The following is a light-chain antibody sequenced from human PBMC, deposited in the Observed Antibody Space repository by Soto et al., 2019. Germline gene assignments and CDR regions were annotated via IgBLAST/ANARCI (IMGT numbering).Light chain of an antibody. CDR3: SSYTTSNTRV. Sequence: QSALTQPASVSGSPGQSISISCTGTNNDVGGYDYVSWYQQHPGKAPKVMIFDVGNRPSGVSNRFSGSKSVNTASLTISRLQAEDEADYYCSSYTTSNTRVCGGGTQLTVL. CDR2: DVG. J-gene: IGLJ3*02. CDR1: NNDVGGYDY. V-gene: IGLV2-14*01.